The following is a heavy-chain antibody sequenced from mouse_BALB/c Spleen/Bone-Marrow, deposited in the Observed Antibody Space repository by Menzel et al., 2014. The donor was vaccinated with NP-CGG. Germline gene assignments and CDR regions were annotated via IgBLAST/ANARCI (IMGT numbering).Heavy chain of an antibody. D-gene: IGHD2-1*01. CDR2: IDPYSGTT. Sequence: VQLPQPGPDLEKPGASVKITCKASGYSFTGYNMNWVKQSNGKSLEWIGNIDPYSGTTNYNQKFKGKATLTVDKSSSTAYMQLKSLTPEDSAVYYCARYGNYFDYWGQGTTLTVSS. CDR3: ARYGNYFDY. CDR1: GYSFTGYN. J-gene: IGHJ2*01. V-gene: IGHV1-39*01.